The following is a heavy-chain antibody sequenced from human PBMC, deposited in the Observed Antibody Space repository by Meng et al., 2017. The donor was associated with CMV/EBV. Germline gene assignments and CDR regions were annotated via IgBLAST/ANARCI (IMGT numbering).Heavy chain of an antibody. CDR2: IKQDGSEK. CDR3: ARDRYYGDYGDY. Sequence: GELVGVGGGLVQPGGSLRLSCAASGFTFSSYWMSWVRQAPGKGLEWVANIKQDGSEKYYVDSVKGRFTISRDNAKNSLYLQMNSLRAEDTAVYYCARDRYYGDYGDYWAREPWSPSPQ. V-gene: IGHV3-7*04. CDR1: GFTFSSYW. D-gene: IGHD4-17*01. J-gene: IGHJ4*02.